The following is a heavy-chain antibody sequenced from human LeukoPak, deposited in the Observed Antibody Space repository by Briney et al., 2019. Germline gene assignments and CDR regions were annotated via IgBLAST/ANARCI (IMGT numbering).Heavy chain of an antibody. V-gene: IGHV1-18*01. Sequence: ASVKVSCKADGYTFTSYFISWVRQAPGQGLEWMGWISAYNGNANYAQKFPGRVTMTTDTATSTAYMELRSLRSDDTAVFYCARADYYSATDVWGQGTSVTVSS. CDR1: GYTFTSYF. J-gene: IGHJ6*02. CDR3: ARADYYSATDV. CDR2: ISAYNGNA.